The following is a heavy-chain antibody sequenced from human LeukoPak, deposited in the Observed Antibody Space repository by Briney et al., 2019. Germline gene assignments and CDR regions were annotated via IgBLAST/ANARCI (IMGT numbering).Heavy chain of an antibody. V-gene: IGHV5-51*01. CDR2: INPGDSDT. Sequence: GESLKISCKGSGYSFTSYWIGWVRQMPGKGLEWLGIINPGDSDTRYSPSFQGQVTISADKSISTANLQWSSLKASDTAMYYCARQNIGGTSASDYWGQGTLVAVSS. CDR3: ARQNIGGTSASDY. D-gene: IGHD1/OR15-1a*01. J-gene: IGHJ4*02. CDR1: GYSFTSYW.